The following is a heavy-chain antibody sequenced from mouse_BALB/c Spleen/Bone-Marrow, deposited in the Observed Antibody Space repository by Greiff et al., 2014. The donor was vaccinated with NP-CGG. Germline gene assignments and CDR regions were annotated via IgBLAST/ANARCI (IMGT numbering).Heavy chain of an antibody. J-gene: IGHJ3*01. Sequence: VQLQQSGAELVKPGASVKLSCTASGFTFKDSYMHWVKQRPEQGLEWIGRIYPANGNTKYDPKFQGKATITADTSSSTAYLKIRSLTDEDTAVYYRAGTEGGTDGFAYWGQGTLVTVSA. CDR2: IYPANGNT. CDR3: AGTEGGTDGFAY. V-gene: IGHV14-3*02. CDR1: GFTFKDSY. D-gene: IGHD3-1*01.